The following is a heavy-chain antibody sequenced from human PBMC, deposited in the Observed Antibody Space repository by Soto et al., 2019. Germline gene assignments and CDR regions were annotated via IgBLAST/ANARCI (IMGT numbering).Heavy chain of an antibody. D-gene: IGHD3-3*01. CDR3: ARDKSGFGWFDP. J-gene: IGHJ5*02. CDR2: ISSRSSYI. CDR1: GFTFSSYS. Sequence: NPGGSLRLSCAASGFTFSSYSMNWVRQAPGKGLEWVSSISSRSSYIYYADSVKGRFIISRDNAKNSLYLQMNSLRAEDTAVYYCARDKSGFGWFDPWGQGTLVTVS. V-gene: IGHV3-21*01.